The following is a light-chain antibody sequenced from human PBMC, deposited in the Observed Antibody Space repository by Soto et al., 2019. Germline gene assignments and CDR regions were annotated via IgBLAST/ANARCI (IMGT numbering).Light chain of an antibody. CDR1: SSDVGGYSY. CDR2: DVS. Sequence: QSVLTQPASVSGSPGQSITISCTGTSSDVGGYSYVSWYQQHPGKAPKRLINDVSNRPSGIFDRFSGSKSGNTASLTISGLQADDEADYYCSSYTSSSTNVFGNGTKVTVL. CDR3: SSYTSSSTNV. J-gene: IGLJ1*01. V-gene: IGLV2-14*03.